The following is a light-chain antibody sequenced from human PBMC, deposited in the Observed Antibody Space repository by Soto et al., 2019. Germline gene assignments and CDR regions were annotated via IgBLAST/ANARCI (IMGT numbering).Light chain of an antibody. Sequence: EVVLKQSPATLSSYPGDRVTLSCRASQAVNTRLAWYQHKPGQAPRLLIYLTSNGAAGIPARFSGSGSETDFTLTISGVEPEDFAVYYCQQCQSWPRTFGQGTKVDIK. CDR2: LTS. J-gene: IGKJ1*01. CDR1: QAVNTR. V-gene: IGKV3-11*01. CDR3: QQCQSWPRT.